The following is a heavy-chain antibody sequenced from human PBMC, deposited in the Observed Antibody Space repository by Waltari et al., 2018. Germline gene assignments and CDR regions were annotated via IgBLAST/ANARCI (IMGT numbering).Heavy chain of an antibody. CDR3: ARGGQIVRPRPLDL. CDR2: IYSSATT. J-gene: IGHJ3*01. D-gene: IGHD6-6*01. CDR1: GFTVTSTY. Sequence: EGQLVESGGGLVKPGGSLRLSCAASGFTVTSTYMNWGRQAPGKGLEWVSTIYSSATTFYADSVKGRFTISRDNSKNLLFLQMDDLRVNDTAVYYCARGGQIVRPRPLDLWGPGTLVTVSS. V-gene: IGHV3-66*01.